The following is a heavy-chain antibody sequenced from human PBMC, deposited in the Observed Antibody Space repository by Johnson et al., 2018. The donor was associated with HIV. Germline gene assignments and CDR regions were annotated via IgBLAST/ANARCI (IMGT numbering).Heavy chain of an antibody. J-gene: IGHJ3*02. CDR1: GFTFSRYA. CDR3: ARLCSGCADAFDM. Sequence: QMQLVESGGGLVQPGRSLRLSCAASGFTFSRYAMHWVRQAPGKGLEWVAVISYDGSNKYYADSVKGRFTISRDNSKNSVYLQMNSLRAEDTAVYYCARLCSGCADAFDMWGQGTMVTVS. D-gene: IGHD3-10*02. V-gene: IGHV3-30*04. CDR2: ISYDGSNK.